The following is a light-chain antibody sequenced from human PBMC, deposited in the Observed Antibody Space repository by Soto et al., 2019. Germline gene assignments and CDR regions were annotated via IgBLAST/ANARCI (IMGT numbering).Light chain of an antibody. CDR1: QRISSY. Sequence: DIQMTQSPSSLSASVGDRVTITCRASQRISSYLNWYQQKPGKAPKLLIYAASSLQSGVPSRFSGSGSGTDFTLTIISLQPEDFATYYCQQSYSTPGYTFGQGTKLEIK. CDR2: AAS. V-gene: IGKV1-39*01. CDR3: QQSYSTPGYT. J-gene: IGKJ2*01.